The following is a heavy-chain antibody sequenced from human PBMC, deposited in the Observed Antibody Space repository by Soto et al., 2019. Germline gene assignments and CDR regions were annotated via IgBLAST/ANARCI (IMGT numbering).Heavy chain of an antibody. CDR1: GFSVNDNY. D-gene: IGHD3-9*01. Sequence: GGSLRLSCTASGFSVNDNYMAWVRQAPGKSPEWVAVIFTRGTAHYADSVTGRFTFSRDNSKRTLNLQLNNLRAEDTAVYYCAVLRYFDWLPTDYWGQGTLVTVSS. CDR3: AVLRYFDWLPTDY. CDR2: IFTRGTA. V-gene: IGHV3-53*01. J-gene: IGHJ4*02.